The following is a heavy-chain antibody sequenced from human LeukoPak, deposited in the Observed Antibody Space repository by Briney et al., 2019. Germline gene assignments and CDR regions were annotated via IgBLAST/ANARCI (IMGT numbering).Heavy chain of an antibody. CDR3: ASSSEYYYDSSGYYGHWFDP. D-gene: IGHD3-22*01. Sequence: GGSLSLSCAASGFTFSSYWMHWVRQAPGKGLVWVSRINSDGSSTSYADSVKGRFTISRDNAKNTLYLQMNSLRAEDTAVYYCASSSEYYYDSSGYYGHWFDPWGQGTLVTVSS. CDR2: INSDGSST. CDR1: GFTFSSYW. J-gene: IGHJ5*02. V-gene: IGHV3-74*01.